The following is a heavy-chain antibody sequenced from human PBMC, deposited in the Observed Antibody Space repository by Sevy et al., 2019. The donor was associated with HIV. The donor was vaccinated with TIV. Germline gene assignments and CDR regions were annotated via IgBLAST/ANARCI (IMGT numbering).Heavy chain of an antibody. J-gene: IGHJ3*02. D-gene: IGHD3-22*01. V-gene: IGHV3-7*01. CDR3: ARGNYYDSTGYYPDTFDI. CDR2: IKQDGSEK. CDR1: GFTFSNYW. Sequence: GGSLRLYCAASGFTFSNYWMSWVRQAPGKGLEWVANIKQDGSEKYYVDSVKGRFTISRDNAKNSLYLQMNSLRAEDTAVYYCARGNYYDSTGYYPDTFDIWGQGTMVTVSS.